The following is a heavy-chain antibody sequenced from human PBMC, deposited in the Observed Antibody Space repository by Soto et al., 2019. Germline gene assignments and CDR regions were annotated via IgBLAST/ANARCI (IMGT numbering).Heavy chain of an antibody. CDR2: ISYDGSNK. Sequence: QVQLVESGGGVVQPGRSLRLSCAASGFTFSSYAMQWVRQAPGKGLEWVAVISYDGSNKYYADSVKGRFTISRDNSKNTLYLQMNSLRAEDTAVYYCARALTDGEFDYWGQGTLVTVSS. CDR3: ARALTDGEFDY. V-gene: IGHV3-30-3*01. D-gene: IGHD6-19*01. CDR1: GFTFSSYA. J-gene: IGHJ4*02.